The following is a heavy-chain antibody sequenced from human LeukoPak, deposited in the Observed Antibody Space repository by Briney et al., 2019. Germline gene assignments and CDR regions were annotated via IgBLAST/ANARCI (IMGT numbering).Heavy chain of an antibody. CDR3: ARGGVDYYDSSGYYFSYFDY. CDR1: GFTFSSYG. J-gene: IGHJ4*02. Sequence: QTGGSLRLSCAASGFTFSSYGMHWVRQAPGKGLEWVAVIWYDGSNKYYADSVKGRFTISRDNSKNTLYLQMNSLRAEDTAVYYCARGGVDYYDSSGYYFSYFDYWGQGTLVTVSS. CDR2: IWYDGSNK. V-gene: IGHV3-33*01. D-gene: IGHD3-22*01.